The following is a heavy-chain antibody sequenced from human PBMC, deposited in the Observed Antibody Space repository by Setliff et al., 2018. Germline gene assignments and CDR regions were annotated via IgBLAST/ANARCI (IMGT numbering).Heavy chain of an antibody. J-gene: IGHJ4*02. CDR2: VYHSGST. Sequence: SETLSLTCTVSGYSISSGYYWGWIRQPPGKGLEWIGSVYHSGSTYYNPSLKSRVTISVDPSKNQFSLKLSSVTAADTAVYYCARVAHTGGNYWGQGTLVTVSS. CDR1: GYSISSGYY. V-gene: IGHV4-38-2*02. CDR3: ARVAHTGGNY. D-gene: IGHD3-16*01.